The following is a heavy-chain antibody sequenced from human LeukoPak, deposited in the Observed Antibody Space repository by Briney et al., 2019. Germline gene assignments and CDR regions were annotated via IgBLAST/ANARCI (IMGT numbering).Heavy chain of an antibody. CDR1: GGSISSYY. CDR3: ARQRSSTWSLGY. Sequence: SETLSLTCTVSGGSISSYYWSWIRQPPGKGLEWIGYVYYSGSTNYNPSLKSRVTISVDTSKNQFSLKLSSVTAADTAVYFCARQRSSTWSLGYWGLGTLVTVSS. J-gene: IGHJ4*02. D-gene: IGHD6-13*01. CDR2: VYYSGST. V-gene: IGHV4-59*08.